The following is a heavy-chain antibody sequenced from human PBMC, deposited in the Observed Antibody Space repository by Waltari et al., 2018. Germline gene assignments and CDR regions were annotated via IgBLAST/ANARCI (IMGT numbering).Heavy chain of an antibody. D-gene: IGHD3-16*01. V-gene: IGHV4-39*01. J-gene: IGHJ4*02. CDR2: IYYSGST. Sequence: SSYYWGWIRQPPGKGLEWIGSIYYSGSTYYSPSLKSRVTISVDTSKNQFSLKLSSVTAADTAVYYCASLFYYDRPYWGQGTLVTVSS. CDR1: SSYY. CDR3: ASLFYYDRPY.